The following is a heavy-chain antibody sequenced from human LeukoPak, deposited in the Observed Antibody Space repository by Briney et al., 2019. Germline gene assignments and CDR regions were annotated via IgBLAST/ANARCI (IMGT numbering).Heavy chain of an antibody. CDR3: ARWIAAPDYYFDY. Sequence: QPGGSLRLSCAASGFTFSSYAMHWVRQAPGKGLEWVAVISYDGSNKYYADSVKGRFTISRDNSKNTLYLQMNSLRAEDTAVYYCARWIAAPDYYFDYWGQGTLVTVSS. V-gene: IGHV3-30-3*01. CDR2: ISYDGSNK. D-gene: IGHD6-6*01. J-gene: IGHJ4*02. CDR1: GFTFSSYA.